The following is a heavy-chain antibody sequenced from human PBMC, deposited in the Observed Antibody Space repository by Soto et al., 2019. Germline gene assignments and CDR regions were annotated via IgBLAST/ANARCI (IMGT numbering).Heavy chain of an antibody. CDR2: ISPSGGST. CDR1: GYTFTDYY. Sequence: QVQLVQSGAEVKKPGASVKVSCKASGYTFTDYYMHWVRQAPGQGIEWMGIISPSGGSTYAQEFQGIVTVTRATSTSTVYMELSSLRSEDTAVYYCARDGSSDWLTWFDPWGQGTLVTVSS. CDR3: ARDGSSDWLTWFDP. D-gene: IGHD6-19*01. V-gene: IGHV1-46*01. J-gene: IGHJ5*02.